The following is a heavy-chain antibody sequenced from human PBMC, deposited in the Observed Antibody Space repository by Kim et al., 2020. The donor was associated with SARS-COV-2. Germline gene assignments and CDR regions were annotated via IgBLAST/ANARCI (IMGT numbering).Heavy chain of an antibody. CDR3: ARWRKTGQGYYYYYYGMDV. CDR1: GYTFTSYG. Sequence: ASVKVSCKASGYTFTSYGISWVRQAPGQGLEWMGWISAYNGNTNYAQKLQGRVTMTTDTSTSTAYMELRSLRSDDTAVYYCARWRKTGQGYYYYYYGMDVWGQGTTVTVSS. D-gene: IGHD3-10*01. J-gene: IGHJ6*02. CDR2: ISAYNGNT. V-gene: IGHV1-18*04.